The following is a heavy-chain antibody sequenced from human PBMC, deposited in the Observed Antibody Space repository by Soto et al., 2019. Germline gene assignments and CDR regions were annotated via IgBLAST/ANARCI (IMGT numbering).Heavy chain of an antibody. J-gene: IGHJ4*02. Sequence: QLQLQESGPGLVKPSETLSLTCTVSGVSISNSRYYWGWIRRPPGKGLEGIGTIYYIGITYYNPSLKSRVTTSVDTSKNQCSLELSSVSAADTAVYYCARHVSNWVQGTLGTGSS. V-gene: IGHV4-39*01. CDR3: ARHVSN. CDR1: GVSISNSRYY. CDR2: IYYIGIT.